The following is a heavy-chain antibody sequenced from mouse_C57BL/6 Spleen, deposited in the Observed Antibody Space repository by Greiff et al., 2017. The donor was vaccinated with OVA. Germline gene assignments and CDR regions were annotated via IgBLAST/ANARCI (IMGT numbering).Heavy chain of an antibody. J-gene: IGHJ3*01. Sequence: VQLQQSGPELVKPGASVKISCKASGYAFSSSWMNWVKQRPGKGLEWIGRIYPGDGDTNYNGKFKGKATLTADKSSSTAYMQLSSLTSEDSAVYFCAVLLLRTPEGFADWGQGTLVTVSA. CDR2: IYPGDGDT. V-gene: IGHV1-82*01. CDR1: GYAFSSSW. CDR3: AVLLLRTPEGFAD. D-gene: IGHD1-1*01.